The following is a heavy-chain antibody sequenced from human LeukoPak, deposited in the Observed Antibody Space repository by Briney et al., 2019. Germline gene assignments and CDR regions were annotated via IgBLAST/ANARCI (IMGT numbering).Heavy chain of an antibody. CDR3: ATSINYNDYAFDS. D-gene: IGHD4-17*01. Sequence: ASVKVSCKVSGNTLSDFSIHWVRQAPGKGLEWMGGFDPEDGQTVYAETFQDRVTTTEDSSTGTAYMDLHTLRSEDTAIYYCATSINYNDYAFDSWGQGTLVTVSS. V-gene: IGHV1-24*01. J-gene: IGHJ4*02. CDR2: FDPEDGQT. CDR1: GNTLSDFS.